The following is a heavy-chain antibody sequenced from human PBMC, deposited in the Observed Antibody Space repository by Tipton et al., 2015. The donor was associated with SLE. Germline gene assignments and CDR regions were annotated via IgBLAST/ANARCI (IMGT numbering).Heavy chain of an antibody. CDR2: ISYDGSNK. J-gene: IGHJ6*03. D-gene: IGHD5-12*01. V-gene: IGHV3-30*18. CDR1: GFTFSSYG. CDR3: AKGGVDIVATIGYYYYYMDV. Sequence: LVQSGGGVVQPGRSLRLSCAASGFTFSSYGMHWVRQAPGKGLEWVAVISYDGSNKYYADSVKGRFTISRDNSKNTLYLQMNSLRAEDTAVYYCAKGGVDIVATIGYYYYYMDVWGKGTTVTVSS.